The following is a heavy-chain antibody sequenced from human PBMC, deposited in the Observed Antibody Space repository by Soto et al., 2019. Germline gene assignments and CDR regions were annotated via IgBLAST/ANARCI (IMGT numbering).Heavy chain of an antibody. V-gene: IGHV3-33*01. D-gene: IGHD6-19*01. CDR1: GFTFSNYG. Sequence: GGSLRLSCAASGFTFSNYGVHWVRQAPGKGLEWVAVIWYDGSKKYYADSVKGRFTISRDNSKNTLYLQMNSLRAEDTAVYYCARASDTSGPPFYWGQGTLVTVSS. CDR2: IWYDGSKK. CDR3: ARASDTSGPPFY. J-gene: IGHJ4*02.